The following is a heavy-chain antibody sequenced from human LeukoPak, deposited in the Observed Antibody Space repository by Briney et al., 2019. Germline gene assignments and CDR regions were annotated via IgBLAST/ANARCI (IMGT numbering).Heavy chain of an antibody. CDR1: GFTFSNYA. Sequence: PGGSLRLSCAASGFTFSNYAMSWIRQAPGKGLEWVSYISSSSSSTNYADSVQGRFTISRDNAKNSLYLQMNSLRAEDTAVYYCTRGHTLIAYWGQGTLVTVSS. D-gene: IGHD5-18*01. V-gene: IGHV3-11*05. CDR2: ISSSSSST. CDR3: TRGHTLIAY. J-gene: IGHJ4*02.